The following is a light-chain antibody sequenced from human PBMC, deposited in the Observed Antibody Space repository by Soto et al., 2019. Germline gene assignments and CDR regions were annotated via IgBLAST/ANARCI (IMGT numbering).Light chain of an antibody. Sequence: ENVLTQSPGTLSLSPGERATLSCRASESVSSIYVAWYQQKPGQAPRLVIYDIFTRATGVPTRISGSGSGTEFTLPISSLQPDDFATYYCQHYNSYSEAFGQGTKV. CDR2: DIF. CDR3: QHYNSYSEA. V-gene: IGKV3-20*01. J-gene: IGKJ1*01. CDR1: ESVSSIY.